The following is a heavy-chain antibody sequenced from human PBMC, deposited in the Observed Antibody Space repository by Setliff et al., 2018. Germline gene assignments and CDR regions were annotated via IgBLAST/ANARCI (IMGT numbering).Heavy chain of an antibody. D-gene: IGHD6-6*01. J-gene: IGHJ4*02. Sequence: SETLSLTCTVSGGSISSHYWSWIRQPPGKGLEWIGNIYYSGSTNYNPSLKSRVTISVDTSKKQFSLKLSPVTAADTAVYYCARETIAARGDFDYWGQGTLVTVSS. CDR2: IYYSGST. CDR1: GGSISSHY. V-gene: IGHV4-59*11. CDR3: ARETIAARGDFDY.